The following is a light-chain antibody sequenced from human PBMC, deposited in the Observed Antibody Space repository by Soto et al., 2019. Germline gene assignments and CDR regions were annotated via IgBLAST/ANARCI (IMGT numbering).Light chain of an antibody. V-gene: IGKV1-27*01. CDR3: QKCYSAPWT. Sequence: DIQMTQSPSSLSASVGDRVTITCRETQGISNYLAWYQQKPGKVPELLIYAASTLQSGVPSRFSGSGSGTDFTLTISSLQPEDGATYDCQKCYSAPWTFGQGTKVEIE. CDR2: AAS. CDR1: QGISNY. J-gene: IGKJ1*01.